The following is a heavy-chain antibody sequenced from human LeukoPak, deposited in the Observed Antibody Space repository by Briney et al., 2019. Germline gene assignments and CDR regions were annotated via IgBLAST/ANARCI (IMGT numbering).Heavy chain of an antibody. V-gene: IGHV3-21*01. Sequence: GGSLRLSCAASGFAFNTYSMNWVRQAPGKGLEWVSFIFSSSTYIYYTDSVKGRFTISRDNARNSLHLQMNSLRAEDTAVYYCAKDRGFGVFFQYYFDYWGQGTLVTVSS. J-gene: IGHJ4*02. CDR3: AKDRGFGVFFQYYFDY. D-gene: IGHD3-10*01. CDR1: GFAFNTYS. CDR2: IFSSSTYI.